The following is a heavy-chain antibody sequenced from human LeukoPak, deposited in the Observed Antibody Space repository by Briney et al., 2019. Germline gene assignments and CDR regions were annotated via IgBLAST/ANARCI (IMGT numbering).Heavy chain of an antibody. CDR1: GFTFSSYE. Sequence: GGSLRLSCAASGFTFSSYEMNWVRQAPGKGPEWVSAISHSGGTTYYADSVKGRFTITRDNSKNTLYLQMNSLRAEDTAVYYCAKANVKYCSGGSCFDAFDIWGQGTMVTVSS. V-gene: IGHV3-23*01. D-gene: IGHD2-15*01. CDR3: AKANVKYCSGGSCFDAFDI. CDR2: ISHSGGTT. J-gene: IGHJ3*02.